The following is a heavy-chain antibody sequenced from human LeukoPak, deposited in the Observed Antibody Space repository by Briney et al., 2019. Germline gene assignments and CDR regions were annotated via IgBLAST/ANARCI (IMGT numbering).Heavy chain of an antibody. CDR1: GGSISSSSYY. Sequence: PSETLSLTCTVSGGSISSSSYYWGWIRQPPGKGLEWIGSIYYSGSTYYNPSLKSRVTISVDTSKNQFSLKLSSVTAADTAVYYCARGDYGDSLIYWGQGTLVTVSS. V-gene: IGHV4-39*07. J-gene: IGHJ4*02. D-gene: IGHD4-17*01. CDR2: IYYSGST. CDR3: ARGDYGDSLIY.